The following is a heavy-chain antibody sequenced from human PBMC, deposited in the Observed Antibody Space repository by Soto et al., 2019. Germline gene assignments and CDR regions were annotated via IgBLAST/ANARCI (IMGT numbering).Heavy chain of an antibody. Sequence: PGGSLRLSCAASVFTFSDAWMICVRQGPGEGLEWVGRIDSKAAGGTTDYAAPVKGRFSISRDDSKNTLFLEMKSLTSEDKGVYYCNTGSSAWYIPTSRMDVWGQGTTVTVSS. V-gene: IGHV3-15*04. J-gene: IGHJ6*02. CDR3: NTGSSAWYIPTSRMDV. D-gene: IGHD1-1*01. CDR2: IDSKAAGGTT. CDR1: VFTFSDAW.